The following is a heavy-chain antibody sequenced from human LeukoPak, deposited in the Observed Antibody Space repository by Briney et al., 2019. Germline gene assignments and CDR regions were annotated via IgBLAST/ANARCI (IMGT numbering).Heavy chain of an antibody. CDR1: GGSISSGGYS. J-gene: IGHJ4*02. V-gene: IGHV4-30-2*01. D-gene: IGHD5-24*01. CDR3: ARDQVVWDGYNSRGRGGPHDY. Sequence: PSETLSLTCAVSGGSISSGGYSWSWIRQPPGKGLEWIGYIYHSGSTYYNPSLKSRVTISVDRSKNQFSLKLSSVTAEDTAVYYCARDQVVWDGYNSRGRGGPHDYWGQGTLVTVSS. CDR2: IYHSGST.